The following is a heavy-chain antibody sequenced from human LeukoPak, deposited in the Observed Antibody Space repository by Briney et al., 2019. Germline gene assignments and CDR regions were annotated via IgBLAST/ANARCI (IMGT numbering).Heavy chain of an antibody. CDR2: IYHSGST. Sequence: SETLSLTCTVPGYSISTSYYWGWIRQPPGKGLEWIGSIYHSGSTYYNPSLKSRVTISVDTSKNQFSLKLSSVTAADTAVYYCARPRNWNAWQDAFDIWGQGTMVTVSS. V-gene: IGHV4-38-2*02. J-gene: IGHJ3*02. CDR1: GYSISTSYY. D-gene: IGHD1-20*01. CDR3: ARPRNWNAWQDAFDI.